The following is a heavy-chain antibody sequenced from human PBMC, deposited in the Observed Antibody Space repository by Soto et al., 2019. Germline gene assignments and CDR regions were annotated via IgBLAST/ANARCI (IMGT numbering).Heavy chain of an antibody. CDR1: GYTFTSYG. CDR3: ARETQAPYSSSWYYGKKQYYYYYYMDV. D-gene: IGHD6-13*01. J-gene: IGHJ6*03. CDR2: ISAYNGNT. V-gene: IGHV1-18*01. Sequence: GASVKVSCKASGYTFTSYGISWVRQAPGQGLEWMGWISAYNGNTNYAQKLQGRVTMTTDTSTSTAYMELRSLRSDDTAVYYCARETQAPYSSSWYYGKKQYYYYYYMDVWGKGTTVTVSS.